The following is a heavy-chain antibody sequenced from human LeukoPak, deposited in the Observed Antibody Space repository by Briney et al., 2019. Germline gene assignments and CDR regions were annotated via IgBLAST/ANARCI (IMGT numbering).Heavy chain of an antibody. V-gene: IGHV4-61*08. D-gene: IGHD6-6*01. CDR2: IYHSGST. Sequence: SGPALVKPTQTLTLTCTFSGSSLSTSGMCVSWIRQPPGKGLEWIGYIYHSGSTNYNPSLQSRVTISVDTSKNQFSLNLNSVTAADTAVYYCARGGAARLHFQNWGQGTLVTVSS. J-gene: IGHJ1*01. CDR3: ARGGAARLHFQN. CDR1: GSSLSTSGMC.